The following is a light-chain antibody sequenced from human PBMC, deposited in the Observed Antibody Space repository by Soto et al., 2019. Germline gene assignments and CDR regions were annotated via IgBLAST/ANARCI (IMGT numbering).Light chain of an antibody. CDR3: QQYNSWLIT. V-gene: IGKV3-15*01. CDR1: QSVSSN. Sequence: EIVMTQSPATLSVSPGERATLSCRASQSVSSNLAWYQQKPGQAPRLLIYGASTRATGIPARFSGSGSGTEFTLTIGSLQSEDFAVYYCQQYNSWLITFGQGTRLEI. J-gene: IGKJ5*01. CDR2: GAS.